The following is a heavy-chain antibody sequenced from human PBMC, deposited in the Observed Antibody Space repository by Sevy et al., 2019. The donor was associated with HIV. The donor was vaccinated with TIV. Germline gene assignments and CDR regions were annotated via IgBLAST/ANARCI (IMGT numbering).Heavy chain of an antibody. J-gene: IGHJ3*01. CDR3: ARDPMWRYEDPYDL. CDR2: INHDGSTT. Sequence: GGYLRLSCAASEFTFSNFWMHWVRQVPGKGLVWVSRINHDGSTTTYADSVRGRFTISRDNSKNTLFLQMDSLRVDYTALYFCARDPMWRYEDPYDLWGQGTSVTVSS. CDR1: EFTFSNFW. D-gene: IGHD3-10*02. V-gene: IGHV3-74*01.